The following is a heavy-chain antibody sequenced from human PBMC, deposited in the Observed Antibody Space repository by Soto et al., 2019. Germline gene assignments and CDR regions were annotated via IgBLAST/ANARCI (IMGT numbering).Heavy chain of an antibody. CDR1: GGTFSSYA. D-gene: IGHD3-22*01. J-gene: IGHJ6*02. CDR3: ARPRVWLLPETNYYYYYGMDV. Sequence: VASVKVSCKASGGTFSSYAISWVRQAPGQGLEWMGGIIPIFGTANYAQKFQGRVTITADESTSTAYMELSSLRSEDTAVYYCARPRVWLLPETNYYYYYGMDVWGQGTTVTVSS. V-gene: IGHV1-69*13. CDR2: IIPIFGTA.